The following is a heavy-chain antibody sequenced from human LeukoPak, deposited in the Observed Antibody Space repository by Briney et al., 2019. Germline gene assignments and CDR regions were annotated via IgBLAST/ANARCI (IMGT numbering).Heavy chain of an antibody. J-gene: IGHJ4*02. D-gene: IGHD4-23*01. CDR2: IYYSGST. Sequence: SETLSLTCTVSGGSISSYYWSWIRQPPGKGLEWIGYIYYSGSTNYNPSLKSRVTISVDTSKNQFSLKLSFVTAADTAVYYCARHVLRWGTFDYWGQGTLVTVSS. CDR1: GGSISSYY. V-gene: IGHV4-59*08. CDR3: ARHVLRWGTFDY.